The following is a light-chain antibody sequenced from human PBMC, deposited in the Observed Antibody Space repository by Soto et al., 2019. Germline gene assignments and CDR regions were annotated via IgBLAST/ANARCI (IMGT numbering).Light chain of an antibody. CDR1: QSVSSSD. V-gene: IGKV3-20*01. CDR3: QQYGSSPLIT. J-gene: IGKJ5*01. Sequence: EIVLTQSPGTLSLSPGERATLSCRASQSVSSSDVAWYQQRAGQAPKILIYGVSNRAPGIPDRFTGSGSGADFTLTITRLEPEDFAVYHCQQYGSSPLITFGQGTRLEIK. CDR2: GVS.